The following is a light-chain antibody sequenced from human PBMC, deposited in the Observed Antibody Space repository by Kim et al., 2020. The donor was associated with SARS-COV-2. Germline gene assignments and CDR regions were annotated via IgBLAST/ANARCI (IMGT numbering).Light chain of an antibody. J-gene: IGKJ1*01. Sequence: EVVLTQSPGTLSLSPGERATLSCRASQSVNNNYLAWYQQKPGQAPRLLIYGASSRATVIPDRFSGGGSGTDFTLTISRLESEEFAVYYSEQNGISPWTLGQGTKG. V-gene: IGKV3-20*01. CDR2: GAS. CDR1: QSVNNNY. CDR3: EQNGISPWT.